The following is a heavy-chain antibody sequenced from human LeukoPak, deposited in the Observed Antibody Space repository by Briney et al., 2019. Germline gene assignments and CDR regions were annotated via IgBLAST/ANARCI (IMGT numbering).Heavy chain of an antibody. CDR2: IKQDGSEK. CDR1: GFTFSSYW. V-gene: IGHV3-7*01. D-gene: IGHD1-26*01. Sequence: GGSLRLSCAASGFTFSSYWMSWVRQAPGKGLEWVANIKQDGSEKYYVDSVKGRFTISRDNAKNSLYLQMNSLRAEDTAVYYCARSPPYNGSSSDFDYWGQGTLVTVSS. CDR3: ARSPPYNGSSSDFDY. J-gene: IGHJ4*02.